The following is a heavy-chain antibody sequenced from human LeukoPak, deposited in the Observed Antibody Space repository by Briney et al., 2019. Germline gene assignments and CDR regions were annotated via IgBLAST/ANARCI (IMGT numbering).Heavy chain of an antibody. J-gene: IGHJ4*02. Sequence: GSLKLSCKASGYTFTGYYIHWVRQAPGQGLEWMGWINPTSGGTNYAQKFQGRVTMTRDTSISTAYMELSSLRSDDTAVYYCARDTAYKDYWGQGTLVT. CDR2: INPTSGGT. V-gene: IGHV1-2*02. CDR3: ARDTAYKDY. D-gene: IGHD5-24*01. CDR1: GYTFTGYY.